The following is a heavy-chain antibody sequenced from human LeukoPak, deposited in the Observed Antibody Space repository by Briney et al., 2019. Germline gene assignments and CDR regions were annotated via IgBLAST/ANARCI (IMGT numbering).Heavy chain of an antibody. V-gene: IGHV4-59*01. Sequence: PSETLSLTCTVSGGSMSSYYWSWIRQPPGKGLEWIGYIYYSGSTNYNPSLKSRVTISVDTSKNQFSLKLSSVTAADTAVYYCARDAGNVGYFDYWGQGTLDTVSS. J-gene: IGHJ4*02. CDR1: GGSMSSYY. D-gene: IGHD1-1*01. CDR2: IYYSGST. CDR3: ARDAGNVGYFDY.